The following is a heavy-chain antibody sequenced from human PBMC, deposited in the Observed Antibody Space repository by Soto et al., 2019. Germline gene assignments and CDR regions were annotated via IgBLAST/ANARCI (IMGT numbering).Heavy chain of an antibody. J-gene: IGHJ4*02. D-gene: IGHD6-6*01. CDR2: IKSKTDGGTT. CDR3: TTGSTSTKNY. CDR1: GFTFSNAW. V-gene: IGHV3-15*01. Sequence: PGGSLRLSCAASGFTFSNAWLSWVRQAPGMGLEWVGRIKSKTDGGTTDYTTPVKGRFTISRDDSKNMLYLQMNSLITEDTAVYYCTTGSTSTKNYWGQGTLVTVSS.